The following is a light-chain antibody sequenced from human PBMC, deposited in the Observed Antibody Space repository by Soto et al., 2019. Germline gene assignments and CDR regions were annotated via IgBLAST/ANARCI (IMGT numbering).Light chain of an antibody. V-gene: IGLV2-14*01. J-gene: IGLJ2*01. CDR1: SSDVGGYNY. CDR3: SSYTSSSTVV. Sequence: QSALTQPASVSGSPGQSITISCTGTSSDVGGYNYVSWYQQHPGKAPKLMIYYVSNRPSGVSNRCSGSKSGNTASLTISVLQAEDEADYYCSSYTSSSTVVFGGGTKLTVL. CDR2: YVS.